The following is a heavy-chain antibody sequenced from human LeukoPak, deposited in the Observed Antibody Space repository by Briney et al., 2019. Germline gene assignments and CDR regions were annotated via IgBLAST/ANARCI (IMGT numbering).Heavy chain of an antibody. V-gene: IGHV1-18*01. CDR3: AREVKRGYSYGLLDYYGMDV. CDR2: ITAYNGNT. Sequence: ASVKVSCKASGYTFTSYGISWVRQAPGQGLEGVGGITAYNGNTNYAQKLQGRVTMTTDTSTSTAYMELRSLRSDDTAVYYCAREVKRGYSYGLLDYYGMDVWGQGTTVTVSS. D-gene: IGHD5-18*01. CDR1: GYTFTSYG. J-gene: IGHJ6*02.